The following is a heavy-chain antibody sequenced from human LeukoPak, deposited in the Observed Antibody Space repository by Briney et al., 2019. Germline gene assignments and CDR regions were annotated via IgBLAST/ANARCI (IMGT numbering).Heavy chain of an antibody. CDR2: MNPNSGNT. V-gene: IGHV1-8*01. Sequence: ASVKVSCKASGYTFTSYDVNWVRQATGQGLEWMGWMNPNSGNTGYAQKFQGRVTMTTDTSTSTAYMELRSLRSDDTAVYYCARPNDSDAFDIWGQGTMVTVSS. D-gene: IGHD3-16*01. CDR3: ARPNDSDAFDI. J-gene: IGHJ3*02. CDR1: GYTFTSYD.